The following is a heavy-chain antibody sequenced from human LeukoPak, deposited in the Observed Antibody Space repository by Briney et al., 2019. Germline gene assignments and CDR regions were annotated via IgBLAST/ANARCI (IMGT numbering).Heavy chain of an antibody. D-gene: IGHD3-3*01. Sequence: PSETLSLTCTVSGGSISSYYWSWIRQPPGKGLEWIGYIYYSGSTYYNPSLKSRVTISVDTSKNQFSLKLSSVTAADTAVYYCARSQFLEWFNAFDIWGQGTMVTVSS. V-gene: IGHV4-59*04. CDR1: GGSISSYY. CDR3: ARSQFLEWFNAFDI. CDR2: IYYSGST. J-gene: IGHJ3*02.